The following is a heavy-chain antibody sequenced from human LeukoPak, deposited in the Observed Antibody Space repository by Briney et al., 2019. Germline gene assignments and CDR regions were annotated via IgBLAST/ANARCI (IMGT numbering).Heavy chain of an antibody. CDR3: ARDDSSSSYFDY. V-gene: IGHV4-59*01. D-gene: IGHD6-6*01. CDR2: IYYSGST. CDR1: GGSISSYY. J-gene: IGHJ4*02. Sequence: PSETLSLTCTVSGGSISSYYWSWIRQPPGKGLEWIGYIYYSGSTNYNPSLKSRVTISVDTSKNQFSLKLSSVTAADTAVYYCARDDSSSSYFDYWGQGTPVTVSS.